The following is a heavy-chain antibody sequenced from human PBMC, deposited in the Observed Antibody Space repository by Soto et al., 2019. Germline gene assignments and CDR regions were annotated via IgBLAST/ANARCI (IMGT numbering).Heavy chain of an antibody. V-gene: IGHV3-15*01. CDR1: GFTFTDAW. D-gene: IGHD6-6*01. J-gene: IGHJ5*01. CDR3: ATGSARFDF. CDR2: VKSQVDGGTT. Sequence: EVQLVESGGGSVNPGGSVRLSCAASGFTFTDAWMNCVRQVPGEGLEWVGHVKSQVDGGTTDSAAALDCRVTISRDDSKTMVYLQMNRLRTDDTDLYYCATGSARFDFLGQGTL.